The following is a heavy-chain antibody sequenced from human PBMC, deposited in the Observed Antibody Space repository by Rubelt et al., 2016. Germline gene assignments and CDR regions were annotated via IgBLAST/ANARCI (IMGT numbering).Heavy chain of an antibody. CDR1: GFTFTNYW. J-gene: IGHJ4*02. CDR3: ARGLYGSGSSLFDY. CDR2: ISTEGRST. V-gene: IGHV3-74*01. D-gene: IGHD3-10*01. Sequence: EVQLVESGGGLVQPGGSLRLSCSASGFTFTNYWTHWVRQAPGKGLVWISRISTEGRSTSYADSVKGRFTISRGNAKTTLYLQMNSLRVEDTAVYYCARGLYGSGSSLFDYWGQGTLVTVSS.